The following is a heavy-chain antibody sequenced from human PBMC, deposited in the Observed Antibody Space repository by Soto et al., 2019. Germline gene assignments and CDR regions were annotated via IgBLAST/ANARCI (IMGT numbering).Heavy chain of an antibody. CDR1: GFTFSSYA. CDR3: VKDGVSGWSDYFFDY. D-gene: IGHD6-19*01. V-gene: IGHV3-30*18. CDR2: ISYDGINK. J-gene: IGHJ4*02. Sequence: QVHLVESGGGVVQPGRSLRLSCAASGFTFSSYAMHWVRRTPGKGLECVALISYDGINKYYADSVKGRFTVSRDNSKSTLYLQMNGLSAEDTAVYYCVKDGVSGWSDYFFDYWGQGTLVTVSS.